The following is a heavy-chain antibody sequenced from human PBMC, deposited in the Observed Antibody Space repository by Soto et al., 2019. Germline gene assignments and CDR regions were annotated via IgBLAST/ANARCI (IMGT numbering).Heavy chain of an antibody. V-gene: IGHV1-8*01. D-gene: IGHD6-13*01. CDR2: MNPNSGNT. J-gene: IGHJ6*02. CDR3: ARSGYSSSWYYYYYYGMDV. Sequence: QVQLVQSGAEVKKPGASVKVSCKASGYTFTSYDINWVRQATGQGLEWMGWMNPNSGNTGYAQKFQGRVTMTRNTSISTAYMELSSLRSEYTAVYYCARSGYSSSWYYYYYYGMDVWGQGTTVTVSS. CDR1: GYTFTSYD.